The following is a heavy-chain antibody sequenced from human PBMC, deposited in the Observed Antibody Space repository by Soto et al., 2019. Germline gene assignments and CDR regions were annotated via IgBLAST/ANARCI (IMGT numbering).Heavy chain of an antibody. CDR2: ISGSGDSA. J-gene: IGHJ4*02. Sequence: TGGSLRLSCAASGFTFSIYAMSLVRQAPGKGLEWVSSISGSGDSAYYADSVKGRFTISRDNSKNTLYLQIDSLRAEDTAVYYCAKERSDHRIAAAAIDYWGQGAQVTVSS. V-gene: IGHV3-23*01. CDR3: AKERSDHRIAAAAIDY. CDR1: GFTFSIYA. D-gene: IGHD6-25*01.